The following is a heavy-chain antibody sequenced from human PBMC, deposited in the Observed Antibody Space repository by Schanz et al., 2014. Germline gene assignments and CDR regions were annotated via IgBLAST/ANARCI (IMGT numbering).Heavy chain of an antibody. CDR2: IYHSGKT. Sequence: QLQLQESSPGLVKPSETLSLTCNVSGGSISTSSYYWGWIRQPPGRGLEWIASIYHSGKTYYNLSLKSRVTISVDPSKTHFALKVTSVTAADTAVYYCARESVSRTRLFDPWGQGTLVTVSS. J-gene: IGHJ5*02. V-gene: IGHV4-39*02. D-gene: IGHD3-3*01. CDR1: GGSISTSSYY. CDR3: ARESVSRTRLFDP.